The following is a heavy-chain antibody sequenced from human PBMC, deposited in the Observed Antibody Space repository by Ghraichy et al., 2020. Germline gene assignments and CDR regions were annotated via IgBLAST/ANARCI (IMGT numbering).Heavy chain of an antibody. CDR3: ARHLGADGGNSDYYFDY. CDR2: IIPIFGTA. CDR1: GGTFSSYA. V-gene: IGHV1-69*13. D-gene: IGHD4-23*01. J-gene: IGHJ4*02. Sequence: SVKVSCKASGGTFSSYAISWVRQAPGQGLEWMGGIIPIFGTANYAQKFQGRVTITADESTGTAYMELSSLRSEDTAVYYCARHLGADGGNSDYYFDYWGQGTLVTVSS.